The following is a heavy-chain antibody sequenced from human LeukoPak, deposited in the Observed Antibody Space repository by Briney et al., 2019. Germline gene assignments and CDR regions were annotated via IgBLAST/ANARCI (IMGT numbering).Heavy chain of an antibody. Sequence: GGSLRLSCAASGFTFSSFGMHWVRQAPGEGLGWVAVTWYDGSNTYYADSVKVRFTSSRDNSKNTLYLHMNSLRAEDTAVYYCAKNMIQSDLLRQLAVPFNYYYYYRDVWRKGPTVTVSS. J-gene: IGHJ6*03. V-gene: IGHV3-33*06. CDR3: AKNMIQSDLLRQLAVPFNYYYYYRDV. D-gene: IGHD6-19*01. CDR2: TWYDGSNT. CDR1: GFTFSSFG.